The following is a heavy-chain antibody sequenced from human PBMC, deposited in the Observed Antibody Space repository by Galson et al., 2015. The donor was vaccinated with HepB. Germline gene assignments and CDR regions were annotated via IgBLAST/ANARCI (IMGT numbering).Heavy chain of an antibody. Sequence: SLRLSCAASGFTFSSYAMNWVRQAPGKGLEWVAVIWYDGTIKSYTDSVRGRFTISRDNSKNTLFLQMSSLRVEDTAVYYCARDLGFGLDYWGQGTLVIVSS. D-gene: IGHD3-16*01. J-gene: IGHJ4*02. CDR1: GFTFSSYA. CDR2: IWYDGTIK. V-gene: IGHV3-33*01. CDR3: ARDLGFGLDY.